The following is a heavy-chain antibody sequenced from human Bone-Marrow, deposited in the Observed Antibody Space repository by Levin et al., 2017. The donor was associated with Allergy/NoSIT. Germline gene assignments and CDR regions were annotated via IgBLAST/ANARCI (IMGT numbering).Heavy chain of an antibody. CDR2: IDNSEKT. Sequence: SETLSLTCTVSGGSISNNHWSWIRQAPGKGLQFIGYIDNSEKTNYNPSLNSRVTISPDRTTNQFSLQLISVTAADTAVYYFAKMFRGAYSHYYHGLDVWGQGITVTVSS. CDR1: GGSISNNH. D-gene: IGHD2-15*01. V-gene: IGHV4-59*01. CDR3: AKMFRGAYSHYYHGLDV. J-gene: IGHJ6*02.